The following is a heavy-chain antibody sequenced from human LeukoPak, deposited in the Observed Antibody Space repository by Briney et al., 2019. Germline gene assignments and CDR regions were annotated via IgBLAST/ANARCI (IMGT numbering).Heavy chain of an antibody. V-gene: IGHV1-69*04. J-gene: IGHJ4*02. CDR3: AVGSTSIGFILRYFDWLPQGFDY. Sequence: SVKVSCKASGGTCSSYAISWVRQAPGQGLGWVGRIIPILGIANYAQKFQGRVTITADKSTSTAYMELSSLRSEDTAVYYCAVGSTSIGFILRYFDWLPQGFDYWGQGTLVTVSS. CDR1: GGTCSSYA. CDR2: IIPILGIA. D-gene: IGHD3-9*01.